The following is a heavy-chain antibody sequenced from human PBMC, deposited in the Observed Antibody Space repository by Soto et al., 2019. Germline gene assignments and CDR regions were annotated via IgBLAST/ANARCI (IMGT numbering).Heavy chain of an antibody. CDR1: GFTFDDYA. CDR2: ISWNSGSI. CDR3: AKGTVNYDILTGYYSPFDY. V-gene: IGHV3-9*01. Sequence: AVGSLRLSCAASGFTFDDYAMHWVRQAPGKGLEWVSGISWNSGSIGYADSVKGRFTISRDNAKNSLYLQMNSLRAEDTALYYCAKGTVNYDILTGYYSPFDYWGKGTLVTVSS. J-gene: IGHJ4*02. D-gene: IGHD3-9*01.